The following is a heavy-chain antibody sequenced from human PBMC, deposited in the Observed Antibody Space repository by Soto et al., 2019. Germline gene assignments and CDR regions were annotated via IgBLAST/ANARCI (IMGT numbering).Heavy chain of an antibody. Sequence: SETLSLTCTVSGGSISYYYWSWIRQPPEKGLEYIGYIYYSGSTNYSPSLKSRVSISVDTPHHQFSLKLTSVTAAHTAMYYCAIQYCSSTSCYIAYWGQGTLVTVSS. D-gene: IGHD2-2*01. J-gene: IGHJ4*02. CDR3: AIQYCSSTSCYIAY. CDR1: GGSISYYY. CDR2: IYYSGST. V-gene: IGHV4-59*08.